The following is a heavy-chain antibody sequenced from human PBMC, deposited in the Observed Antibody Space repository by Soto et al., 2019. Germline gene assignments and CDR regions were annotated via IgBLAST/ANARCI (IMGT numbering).Heavy chain of an antibody. CDR1: GFTFSSYS. CDR3: ARDLGIGLDDYGDYAGY. CDR2: ISSSSSYI. J-gene: IGHJ4*02. D-gene: IGHD4-17*01. V-gene: IGHV3-21*01. Sequence: GGSLRLSCAASGFTFSSYSMNWVRQAPGKGLEWVSSISSSSSYIYYADSVKGRFTISRDNAKNSLYLQMNSLRAEDTAVYYCARDLGIGLDDYGDYAGYWGQGTLVTVSS.